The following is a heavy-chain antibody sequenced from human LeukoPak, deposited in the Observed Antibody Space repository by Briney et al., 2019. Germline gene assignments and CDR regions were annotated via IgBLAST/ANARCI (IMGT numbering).Heavy chain of an antibody. D-gene: IGHD3-10*01. CDR2: ISGCGTI. Sequence: SETLSLTCIVSGGSINSYWSWIRQPAGTGLAWIGRISGCGTITYNPALQSRLTISIDTSKNQFSLKLMSVTAADTAVYYCARDSGTTGEVKFDLWGQGILVTVSS. CDR3: ARDSGTTGEVKFDL. V-gene: IGHV4-4*07. CDR1: GGSINSY. J-gene: IGHJ5*02.